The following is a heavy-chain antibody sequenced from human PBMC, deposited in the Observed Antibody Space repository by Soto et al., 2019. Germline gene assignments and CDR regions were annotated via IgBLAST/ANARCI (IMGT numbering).Heavy chain of an antibody. CDR2: ISYDGSNK. Sequence: QGQLVESGGDAVQPGRSLRLSCVGSGFTFKNHAMYWVRLAPGQGLEWVAYISYDGSNKAYGDSVQGRFTISRDNSKNTVILQMNSLRVEDTGVFHCAKEGRSYDDFWSGSIGSFDIWGRGTTVTVSS. CDR3: AKEGRSYDDFWSGSIGSFDI. D-gene: IGHD3-3*01. CDR1: GFTFKNHA. J-gene: IGHJ3*02. V-gene: IGHV3-30*18.